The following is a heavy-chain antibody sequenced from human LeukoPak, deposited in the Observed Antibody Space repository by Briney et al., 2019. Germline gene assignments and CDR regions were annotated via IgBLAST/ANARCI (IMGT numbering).Heavy chain of an antibody. Sequence: GASVKVSCKASGGTFSSYAISWVRQAPGQGLEWMGRIIPILGIANYAQKFQGRVTITADKSTSTAYMELSSLRSEDTAVYYCAYDSSGYYFEGVDYWGQGTLVTVSS. D-gene: IGHD3-22*01. CDR1: GGTFSSYA. V-gene: IGHV1-69*04. CDR3: AYDSSGYYFEGVDY. CDR2: IIPILGIA. J-gene: IGHJ4*02.